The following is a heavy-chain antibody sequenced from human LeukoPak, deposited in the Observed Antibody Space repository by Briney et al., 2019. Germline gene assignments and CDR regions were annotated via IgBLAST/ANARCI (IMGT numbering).Heavy chain of an antibody. Sequence: GGSLRLSCAASGFTFSSYAMSWVRQAPGKGLEWVSAISGSGGSIYYADSVKGRFTISRDNAKNSLYLQMNSLRAEDTAVYFCARERSCPHGECFSYFDSWSQGILVTVSS. V-gene: IGHV3-23*01. CDR1: GFTFSSYA. CDR2: ISGSGGSI. CDR3: ARERSCPHGECFSYFDS. D-gene: IGHD2-8*01. J-gene: IGHJ4*02.